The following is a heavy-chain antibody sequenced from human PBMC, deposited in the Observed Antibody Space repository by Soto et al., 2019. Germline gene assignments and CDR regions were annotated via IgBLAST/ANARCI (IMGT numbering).Heavy chain of an antibody. D-gene: IGHD6-19*01. CDR1: GYNFTSYG. CDR2: ISPHNDRT. J-gene: IGHJ3*02. V-gene: IGHV1-18*01. Sequence: QVQLVQSGADVKKPGASVKVSCKASGYNFTSYGISWVRQAPGQGLEWMGWISPHNDRTKYARRFQDRVTMTTETXTSTVYMELGSLRSDDTAVYYCARDLYYSSGRYFDHDAFDIWGQGTVVTVSS. CDR3: ARDLYYSSGRYFDHDAFDI.